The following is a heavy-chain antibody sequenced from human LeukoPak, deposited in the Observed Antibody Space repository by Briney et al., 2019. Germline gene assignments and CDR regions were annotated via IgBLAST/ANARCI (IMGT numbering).Heavy chain of an antibody. Sequence: GESLKISCKGSGYSFTSYWIGWVRQMPGKGLEWMGIIYPGDSDTRYSPSFQGQVTISADKSISTAYLQWSSLKASDTAICYCAKLGCGPDACSKKGFDYWGQGTLVTVSS. CDR2: IYPGDSDT. CDR3: AKLGCGPDACSKKGFDY. J-gene: IGHJ4*02. CDR1: GYSFTSYW. V-gene: IGHV5-51*01. D-gene: IGHD2-2*01.